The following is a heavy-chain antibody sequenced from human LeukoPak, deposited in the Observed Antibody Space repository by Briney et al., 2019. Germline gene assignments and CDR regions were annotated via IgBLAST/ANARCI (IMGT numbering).Heavy chain of an antibody. V-gene: IGHV1-3*01. CDR2: INAGNGNT. CDR3: ARDRGSSWYTVGYYFDY. J-gene: IGHJ4*02. D-gene: IGHD6-13*01. CDR1: GYTFTSYG. Sequence: ASVKVSCKASGYTFTSYGISWVRQAPGQGLEWMGWINAGNGNTKYSQKFQGRVTITRDTSASTAYMELSSLRSEDTAVYYCARDRGSSWYTVGYYFDYWGQGTLVTVSS.